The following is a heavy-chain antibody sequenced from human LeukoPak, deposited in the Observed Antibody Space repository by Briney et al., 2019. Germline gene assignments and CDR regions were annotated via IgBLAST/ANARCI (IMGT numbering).Heavy chain of an antibody. V-gene: IGHV1-8*03. D-gene: IGHD3-10*01. J-gene: IGHJ4*02. CDR2: MNPNSGNT. Sequence: GASVKVSCKASGYTFTSYDINWVRQATGQGLEWMGWMNPNSGNTGYAQKFQGRVTITRDTSASTAYMELSSLRSEDTAVYYCATEVGFGELLFSWGQGTLVTVSS. CDR1: GYTFTSYD. CDR3: ATEVGFGELLFS.